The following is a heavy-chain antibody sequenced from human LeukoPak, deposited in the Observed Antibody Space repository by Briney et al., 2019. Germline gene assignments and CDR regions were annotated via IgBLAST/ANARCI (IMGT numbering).Heavy chain of an antibody. CDR2: ISAYNGNT. J-gene: IGHJ4*02. Sequence: ASVKVSCKASGYTFTSYGISWVRQAPGQGLEWMGWISAYNGNTNYAQKLQGRVTMTTDTSTSTAYMELGSLRSDDTAVYYCAREWGVVVVPAAPGEVNYFDYWGQGTLVTVSS. CDR3: AREWGVVVVPAAPGEVNYFDY. CDR1: GYTFTSYG. V-gene: IGHV1-18*01. D-gene: IGHD2-2*01.